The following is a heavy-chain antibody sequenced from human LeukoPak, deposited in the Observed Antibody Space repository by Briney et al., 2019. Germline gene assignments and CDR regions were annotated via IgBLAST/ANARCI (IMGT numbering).Heavy chain of an antibody. CDR2: ISGGGGST. CDR3: ARSYYDFWSGYLEESNWFDP. D-gene: IGHD3-3*01. J-gene: IGHJ5*02. Sequence: GGSLRLSCAASGFTFSSYAMSWVRQAPGKGLEWVSAISGGGGSTYYADSVTGRFTISRDNSKNTLWLQMNSLRAEDTAVYYCARSYYDFWSGYLEESNWFDPWGQGTLVTVSS. V-gene: IGHV3-23*01. CDR1: GFTFSSYA.